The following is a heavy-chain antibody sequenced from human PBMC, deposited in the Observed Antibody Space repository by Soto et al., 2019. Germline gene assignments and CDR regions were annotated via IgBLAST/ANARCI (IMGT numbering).Heavy chain of an antibody. V-gene: IGHV4-31*03. CDR1: GDSITRGAYY. Sequence: PSETLSLTCTVSGDSITRGAYYWTWIRQHPGKGLEWIGYIPNTGRTYYNPSLKSRLSISLDTSENQFSLKLTSVTAADTAIHYCARARQYYDCELDPWGQGTLVT. CDR2: IPNTGRT. CDR3: ARARQYYDCELDP. J-gene: IGHJ5*02. D-gene: IGHD3-16*01.